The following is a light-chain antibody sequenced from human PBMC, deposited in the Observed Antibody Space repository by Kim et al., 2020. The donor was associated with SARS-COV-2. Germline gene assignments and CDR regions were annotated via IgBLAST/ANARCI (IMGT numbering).Light chain of an antibody. J-gene: IGLJ2*01. Sequence: QSALTQPASVSGSPGQSITISCTGTSSDVGGYNYVSWYQHHPGKAPKLMIYDVSNRPSGVSIRFSGSKSGNMASLTISGLQAEEETDYYCSSYTSSSIRVFGGGTQLTVL. CDR3: SSYTSSSIRV. CDR1: SSDVGGYNY. V-gene: IGLV2-14*03. CDR2: DVS.